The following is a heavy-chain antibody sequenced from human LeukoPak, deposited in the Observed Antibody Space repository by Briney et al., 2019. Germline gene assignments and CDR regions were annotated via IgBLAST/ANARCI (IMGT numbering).Heavy chain of an antibody. Sequence: SGPTLVKPTQTLTLTCTLSGFSLSTSGVGVGWIRPPPGKALEWLALIYWDDDKRYSPSLKSRLTITKDTSKNQVVLTMTNMDPVDTATYYCAHRRYAVTHVGTSAVFDYWGQGTLVTVSS. CDR3: AHRRYAVTHVGTSAVFDY. D-gene: IGHD4-17*01. CDR2: IYWDDDK. J-gene: IGHJ4*02. CDR1: GFSLSTSGVG. V-gene: IGHV2-5*02.